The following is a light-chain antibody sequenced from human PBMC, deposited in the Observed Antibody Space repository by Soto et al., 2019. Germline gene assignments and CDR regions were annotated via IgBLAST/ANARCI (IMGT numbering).Light chain of an antibody. Sequence: EVVLTQSPATPSLSPGEGATLSCRASQSIGNYLAWYQQKPGQAPRLLIYATSNRATGIPARFGGSGSGTDFTLTISRLEPEDFAVYYCQQYGSSPITFGQGTRLEIK. J-gene: IGKJ5*01. CDR3: QQYGSSPIT. CDR2: ATS. V-gene: IGKV3-20*01. CDR1: QSIGNY.